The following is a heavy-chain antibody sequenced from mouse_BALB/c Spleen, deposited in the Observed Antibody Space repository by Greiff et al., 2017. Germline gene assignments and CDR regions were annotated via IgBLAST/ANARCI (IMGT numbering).Heavy chain of an antibody. V-gene: IGHV5-9-4*01. J-gene: IGHJ3*01. CDR2: ISSGGSYT. Sequence: DVQLVESGGGLVKPGGSLKLSCAASGFTFSSYAMSWVRQSPEKRLEWVAEISSGGSYTYYPDTVTGRFTISRDNAKNTLYLEMSSLRSEDTAMYYCARDTTASWFAYWGQGTLVTVSA. CDR1: GFTFSSYA. CDR3: ARDTTASWFAY. D-gene: IGHD1-2*01.